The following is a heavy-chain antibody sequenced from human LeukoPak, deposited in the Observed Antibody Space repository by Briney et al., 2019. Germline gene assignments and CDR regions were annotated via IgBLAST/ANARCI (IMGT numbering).Heavy chain of an antibody. CDR3: ARDGHDSSGYYLDY. CDR1: GGTFSSYA. Sequence: SVKVSCKASGGTFSSYAISWVRQAPGQGLEWMGGIIPIFGTANYAQKFQGRVTMTRDTSTSTVYMELSSLRSEDTAVYYCARDGHDSSGYYLDYWGQGTLVTVSS. V-gene: IGHV1-69*05. D-gene: IGHD3-22*01. J-gene: IGHJ4*02. CDR2: IIPIFGTA.